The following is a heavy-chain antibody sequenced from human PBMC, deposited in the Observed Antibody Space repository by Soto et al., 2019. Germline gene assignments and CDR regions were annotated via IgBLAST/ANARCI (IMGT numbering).Heavy chain of an antibody. J-gene: IGHJ4*02. CDR1: GFTFSSYG. Sequence: PGGSLRLSCAASGFTFSSYGMHWVRQAPGKGLEWVAVISYDGSSTSYADSVKGRFTISRDNAKNTLYLQMNSLRAEDTAVYYCAKDWRSDPGPDYWGQGTLVTVSS. V-gene: IGHV3-30*18. CDR3: AKDWRSDPGPDY. CDR2: ISYDGSST.